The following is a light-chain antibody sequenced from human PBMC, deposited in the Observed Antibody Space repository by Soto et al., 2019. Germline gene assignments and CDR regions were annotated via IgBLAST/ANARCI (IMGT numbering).Light chain of an antibody. Sequence: EIVLTQSPGTLSLPPGERATLSCRASQSVSSSYLAWYQQKPGQAPRLLIYGASSRATGIPDRFSGSGSGTDFTLTISILEPEDFAVYYCQQYGSSPLYTFGQGTKLEIK. CDR1: QSVSSSY. J-gene: IGKJ2*01. CDR2: GAS. CDR3: QQYGSSPLYT. V-gene: IGKV3-20*01.